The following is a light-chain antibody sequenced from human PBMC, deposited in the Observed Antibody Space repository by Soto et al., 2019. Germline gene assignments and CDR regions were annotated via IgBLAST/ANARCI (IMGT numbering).Light chain of an antibody. CDR2: LNSDGSH. CDR3: QTWGTGIQV. Sequence: QAVVTQSPSASASLGASVKLTCTLSSGHSSYAIAWHQQQPEKGPRYLMKLNSDGSHSKGDGIPDRFSGSSSGAERYLTISSLQSEDEADYYCQTWGTGIQVVGGGTKLTVL. J-gene: IGLJ2*01. CDR1: SGHSSYA. V-gene: IGLV4-69*01.